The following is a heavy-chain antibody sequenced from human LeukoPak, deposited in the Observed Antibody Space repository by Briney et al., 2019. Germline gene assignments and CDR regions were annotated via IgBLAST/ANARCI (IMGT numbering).Heavy chain of an antibody. V-gene: IGHV4-34*01. CDR3: ARGPLVGATSWFDP. Sequence: SETLSLTCAVYGGSFSGYYWSWIRQPPGKGLEWIGEINHSGSSSYNPSLKSRVTISVDTSENQFSLKLRSVTAADTAVYYCARGPLVGATSWFDPWGQGTLVTVSS. CDR2: INHSGSS. J-gene: IGHJ5*02. D-gene: IGHD1-26*01. CDR1: GGSFSGYY.